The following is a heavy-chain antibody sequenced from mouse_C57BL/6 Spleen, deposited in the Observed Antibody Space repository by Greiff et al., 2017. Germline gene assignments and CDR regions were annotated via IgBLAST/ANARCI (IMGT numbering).Heavy chain of an antibody. D-gene: IGHD1-1*01. V-gene: IGHV1-64*01. J-gene: IGHJ3*01. CDR1: GYTFTSSW. CDR3: AREGYGSSYGSWFAY. CDR2: IHPNSGST. Sequence: VQLQQPGAELVKPGASVKLSCKASGYTFTSSWMHWVQQRPGQGLEWIGMIHPNSGSTKYNEKFKSKATLTVDKSSSTAYMQLISLTSEDSADYYCAREGYGSSYGSWFAYGGQGTLVTVSA.